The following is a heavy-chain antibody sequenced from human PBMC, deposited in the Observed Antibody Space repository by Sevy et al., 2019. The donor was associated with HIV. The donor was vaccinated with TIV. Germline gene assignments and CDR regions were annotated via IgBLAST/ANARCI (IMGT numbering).Heavy chain of an antibody. V-gene: IGHV3-21*01. J-gene: IGHJ3*02. CDR2: ISSSSSYI. Sequence: GGSLRLSCAASGFTFSSYSMNWVRQAPGKGLEWVSSISSSSSYIYYADSVKGRFTISRDNAKNSLYLQMNSLRAEDTAVYYWARDRNYYDSSGYYSVGAFDIWGQGTMVTVSS. CDR1: GFTFSSYS. CDR3: ARDRNYYDSSGYYSVGAFDI. D-gene: IGHD3-22*01.